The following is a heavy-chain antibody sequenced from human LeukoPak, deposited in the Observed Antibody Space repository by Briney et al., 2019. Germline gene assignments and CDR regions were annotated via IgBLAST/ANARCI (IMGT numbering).Heavy chain of an antibody. D-gene: IGHD6-19*01. V-gene: IGHV3-30-3*01. CDR2: ISYDGSNK. J-gene: IGHJ4*02. CDR3: AREGYSSGWPIDY. Sequence: GGSLRLSCAASGFAFSSFSMSWVRQAPGKGLEWVAVISYDGSNKYYADSVKGRFTISRDNSKNTLYLQMNSLRAEDTAVYYCAREGYSSGWPIDYWGQGTLVTVSS. CDR1: GFAFSSFS.